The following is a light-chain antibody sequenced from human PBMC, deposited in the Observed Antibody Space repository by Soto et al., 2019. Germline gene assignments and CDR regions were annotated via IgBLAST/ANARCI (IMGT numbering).Light chain of an antibody. Sequence: QAVVTQEPSLTVSPGGTVTLTCGSSTGAVTSGHYPYWFQQKPGQAPRTLIYAATNKHSWTPARFSGSLLGGKAALTLSGAQSEDEAEYYCAAWDDSLNGWVFGGGTKVTVL. CDR1: TGAVTSGHY. V-gene: IGLV7-46*01. J-gene: IGLJ3*02. CDR2: AAT. CDR3: AAWDDSLNGWV.